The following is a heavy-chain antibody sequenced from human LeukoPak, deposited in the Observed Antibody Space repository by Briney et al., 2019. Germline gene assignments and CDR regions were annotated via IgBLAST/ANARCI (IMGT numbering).Heavy chain of an antibody. D-gene: IGHD2-2*02. CDR1: GFTFSNYS. CDR2: ISGSDTST. Sequence: GGSLRLSCAASGFTFSNYSMTWVRQAPGKGLEWVSSISGSDTSTYYADSVKGRFTISRDNSKNTLELQMDSLRAEDTAVYYYTKARSASSSSCYNYWGQGILVTVSS. J-gene: IGHJ4*02. V-gene: IGHV3-23*01. CDR3: TKARSASSSSCYNY.